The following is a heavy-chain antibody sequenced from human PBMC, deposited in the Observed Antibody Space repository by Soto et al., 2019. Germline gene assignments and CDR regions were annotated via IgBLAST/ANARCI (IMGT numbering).Heavy chain of an antibody. Sequence: SVKVSCKASGGTFSSYASSWVRQAPGQGLEWMGGIIPIFGTANYAQKFQGRVTITADESTSTAYMELSSLRSEDTAVYYCARGYQITIFGVVILVPYGMDVWGQGTTVTVSS. CDR3: ARGYQITIFGVVILVPYGMDV. CDR1: GGTFSSYA. D-gene: IGHD3-3*01. J-gene: IGHJ6*02. V-gene: IGHV1-69*13. CDR2: IIPIFGTA.